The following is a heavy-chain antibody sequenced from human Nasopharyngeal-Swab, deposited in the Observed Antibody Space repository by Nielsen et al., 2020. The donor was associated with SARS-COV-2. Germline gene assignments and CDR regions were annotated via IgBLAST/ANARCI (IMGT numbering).Heavy chain of an antibody. D-gene: IGHD3-10*01. CDR2: ISSSGSTI. V-gene: IGHV3-11*01. Sequence: GGSLRLSCAASGFTFSDYYMSWIRRAPGKGLEWVSYISSSGSTIYYADSVKGRFTISRDNAKNSLYLQMNSLRAEDTAVYYCARAATMVRANDAFDIWGQGTMVTVSS. J-gene: IGHJ3*02. CDR1: GFTFSDYY. CDR3: ARAATMVRANDAFDI.